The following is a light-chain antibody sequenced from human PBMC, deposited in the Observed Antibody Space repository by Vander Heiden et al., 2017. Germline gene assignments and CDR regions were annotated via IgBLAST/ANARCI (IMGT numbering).Light chain of an antibody. CDR2: TAS. CDR1: QSISTY. Sequence: DLQTTQSPSSLSTSVGDRVTITCRASQSISTYLNWYQQKPGKAPKLLIYTASSLQSGVPSRFSGSGSGTDGTDFTLTISSLQREDFATYYCQQSYNIPHTFGQGTKLEIK. V-gene: IGKV1-39*01. J-gene: IGKJ2*01. CDR3: QQSYNIPHT.